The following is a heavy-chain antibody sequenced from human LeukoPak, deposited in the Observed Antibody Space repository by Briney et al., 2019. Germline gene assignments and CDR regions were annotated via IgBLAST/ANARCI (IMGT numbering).Heavy chain of an antibody. CDR3: ARDLGCSSTSCYTGWFDP. D-gene: IGHD2-2*02. Sequence: ASVKVSCKASGYTFTSYAMHWVRQAPGQRLEWMGWINAGNGNTKYSQEFQGRVTITRDTSASTAYMELSSLRSEDMAVYYCARDLGCSSTSCYTGWFDPWGQGTLVTVSS. J-gene: IGHJ5*02. CDR1: GYTFTSYA. V-gene: IGHV1-3*03. CDR2: INAGNGNT.